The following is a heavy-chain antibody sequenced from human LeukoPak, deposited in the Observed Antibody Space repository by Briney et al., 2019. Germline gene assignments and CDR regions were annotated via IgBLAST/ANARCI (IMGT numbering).Heavy chain of an antibody. J-gene: IGHJ6*04. CDR1: GGTFSSYA. Sequence: SVKVSCKASGGTFSSYAISWVRQAPGQGLVWMGGIIPIFGTANYAQKFQGRVTITADKSTSTAYMELSSLRSEDTAVYYCAAGATATRIYYYYGMDVWGKGTTVTVSS. CDR2: IIPIFGTA. V-gene: IGHV1-69*06. D-gene: IGHD3-3*02. CDR3: AAGATATRIYYYYGMDV.